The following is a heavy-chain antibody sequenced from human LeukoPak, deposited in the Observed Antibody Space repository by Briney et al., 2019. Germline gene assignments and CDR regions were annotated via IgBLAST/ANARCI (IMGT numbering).Heavy chain of an antibody. CDR3: ARGYYYDSGGYGALDDYFQH. CDR2: ISPDDSDI. CDR1: GFSSSDYW. V-gene: IGHV5-51*01. Sequence: PGESLKISCKGSGFSSSDYWIGWVRQLPGKGLEWMGSISPDDSDIKYSPSFRGLVTISIDKSISTAYIQWSGLKASDTAMYYCARGYYYDSGGYGALDDYFQHWGQGTLVTVSS. J-gene: IGHJ1*01. D-gene: IGHD3-22*01.